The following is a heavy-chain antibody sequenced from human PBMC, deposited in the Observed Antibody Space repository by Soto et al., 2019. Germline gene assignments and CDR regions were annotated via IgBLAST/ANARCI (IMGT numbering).Heavy chain of an antibody. V-gene: IGHV3-74*01. CDR1: GFTFSSYW. Sequence: PRGSLRLSCAASGFTFSSYWMHWVLQAPGKRLVWVSRINSDGSSTSYEDSVKGRFTISRDNARNTLFLQMNSLRADDTAVYYCERVGVDKAVVEVGDYYYPLDVWGQGTTVTVSS. CDR3: ERVGVDKAVVEVGDYYYPLDV. J-gene: IGHJ6*02. CDR2: INSDGSST. D-gene: IGHD5-18*01.